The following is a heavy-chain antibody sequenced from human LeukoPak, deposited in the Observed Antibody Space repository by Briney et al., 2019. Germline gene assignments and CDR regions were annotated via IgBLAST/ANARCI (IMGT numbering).Heavy chain of an antibody. Sequence: GSLRLSCAASGFTFDDYGMSWVRQAPGKGLEWVSGINWNGGSTGYADSVKGRFTISRDNAKNSLYLQMNSLRAEDTALYYCARVSYYDSSGHWDYWGQGTLVTVSP. CDR1: GFTFDDYG. CDR2: INWNGGST. CDR3: ARVSYYDSSGHWDY. D-gene: IGHD3-22*01. V-gene: IGHV3-20*04. J-gene: IGHJ4*02.